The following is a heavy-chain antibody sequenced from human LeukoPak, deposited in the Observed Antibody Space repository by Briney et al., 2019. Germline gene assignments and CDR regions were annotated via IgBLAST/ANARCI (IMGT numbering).Heavy chain of an antibody. Sequence: ASVKVSCKASGYTFTNYGISWVRQAPGQGLEWMGWISDYNGNTNYAQKLQGRVTMTTDTSTSTACMEPRSLRSDDTAVYYCATDSGSWRRVEYWGQGTLVTVSS. D-gene: IGHD1-26*01. V-gene: IGHV1-18*01. J-gene: IGHJ4*02. CDR3: ATDSGSWRRVEY. CDR1: GYTFTNYG. CDR2: ISDYNGNT.